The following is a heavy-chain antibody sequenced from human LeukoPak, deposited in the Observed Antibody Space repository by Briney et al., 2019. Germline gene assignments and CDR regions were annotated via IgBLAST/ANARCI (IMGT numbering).Heavy chain of an antibody. CDR3: AREVITPGDSDGFDL. J-gene: IGHJ3*01. D-gene: IGHD2-2*01. Sequence: SQTLSLTCTVSGGSISSANHFWRWVRQSPGAGLEWLGYIHYDGRAHYNPSLKSRFSMSLDMSKNQFSLSLSSVTAADTAIYYCAREVITPGDSDGFDLWGQGTMVSVSS. CDR2: IHYDGRA. CDR1: GGSISSANHF. V-gene: IGHV4-30-4*08.